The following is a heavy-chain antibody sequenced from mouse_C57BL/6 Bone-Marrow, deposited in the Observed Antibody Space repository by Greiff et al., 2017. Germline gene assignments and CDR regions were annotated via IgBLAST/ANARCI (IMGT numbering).Heavy chain of an antibody. CDR3: TTLRN. V-gene: IGHV14-4*01. CDR1: GFNIKDDY. CDR2: IDPENGDT. Sequence: EVQRVESGAELVRPGASVKLSCTASGFNIKDDYMHWVKQWPEQGLEWIGWIDPENGDTKCASKFKGKATLTADTSSNTAYLQLSSLTSEDTAVYYCTTLRNWGQGTTLTVSS. J-gene: IGHJ2*01.